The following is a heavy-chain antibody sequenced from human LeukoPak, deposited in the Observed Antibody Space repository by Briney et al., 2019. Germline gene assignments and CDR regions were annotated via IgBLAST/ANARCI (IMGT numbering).Heavy chain of an antibody. CDR2: ISSGSSTI. CDR1: GFTFSSQS. CDR3: ARDHRGWAPTNIVVVPAANDY. D-gene: IGHD2-2*01. V-gene: IGHV3-48*04. Sequence: PGGSLRLSCAGSGFTFSSQSMNWVRRVPGKGLEWISYISSGSSTIYYADSVKGRFTISRDNAKNSLYLQMNSLRAEDTAVYYCARDHRGWAPTNIVVVPAANDYWGQGTLVTVSS. J-gene: IGHJ4*02.